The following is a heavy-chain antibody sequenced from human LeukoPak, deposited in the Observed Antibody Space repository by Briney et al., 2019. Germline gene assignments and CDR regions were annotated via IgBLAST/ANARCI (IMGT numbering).Heavy chain of an antibody. V-gene: IGHV1-2*02. CDR1: GYTFTGYY. Sequence: ASVKVSCKASGYTFTGYYMHWVRQAPAQGLEWMGWINPNSGGTNYAQKFQGRVTMTRDTSISTAYMELSRLRSDDTAVYYCARVEYYYDSSGDPHYSFYMDVWGKGTTVTVSS. CDR2: INPNSGGT. J-gene: IGHJ6*03. D-gene: IGHD3-22*01. CDR3: ARVEYYYDSSGDPHYSFYMDV.